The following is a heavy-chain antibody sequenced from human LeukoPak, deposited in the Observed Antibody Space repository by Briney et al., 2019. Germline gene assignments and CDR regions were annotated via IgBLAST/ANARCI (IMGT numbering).Heavy chain of an antibody. CDR1: GYTFTSYD. CDR3: AREYYYDSSGYSPGIPFDY. D-gene: IGHD3-22*01. Sequence: ASVKVSCKASGYTFTSYDINWVRQAPGQGLEWMGIINPSGGSTSYAQKFQGRVTMTRDTSTSTVYMELSSLRSEDTAVYYCAREYYYDSSGYSPGIPFDYWGQGTLVTVSS. V-gene: IGHV1-46*01. J-gene: IGHJ4*02. CDR2: INPSGGST.